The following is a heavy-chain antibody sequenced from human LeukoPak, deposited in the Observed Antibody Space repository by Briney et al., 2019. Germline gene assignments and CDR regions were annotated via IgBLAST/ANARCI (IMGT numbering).Heavy chain of an antibody. CDR3: ARDGSPYYYASGSNLPRGYFDY. V-gene: IGHV3-33*01. D-gene: IGHD3-10*01. CDR1: GFTFSSYG. Sequence: GGSLRLSCAASGFTFSSYGMHWVRQAPGKGLEWVAIIWYDGSNKYYADSVKGRFTISRDNSKNTLYLQMNSLRAEDTAVYYCARDGSPYYYASGSNLPRGYFDYWGQGTLVTVSS. J-gene: IGHJ4*02. CDR2: IWYDGSNK.